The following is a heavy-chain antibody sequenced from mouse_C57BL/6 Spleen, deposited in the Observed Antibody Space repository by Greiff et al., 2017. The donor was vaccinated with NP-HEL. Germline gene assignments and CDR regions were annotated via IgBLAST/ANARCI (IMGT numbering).Heavy chain of an antibody. Sequence: VQLQQSGAELVRPGASVKLSCTASGFNIKDDYMHWVKQRPEQGLEWIGWIDPENGDTEYASKFQGKATITADTSSNTAYLQLSSLTSEDTAVYYCTTGYYGRSYAMDYWGQGTSVTVSS. CDR3: TTGYYGRSYAMDY. CDR2: IDPENGDT. J-gene: IGHJ4*01. V-gene: IGHV14-4*01. D-gene: IGHD1-1*01. CDR1: GFNIKDDY.